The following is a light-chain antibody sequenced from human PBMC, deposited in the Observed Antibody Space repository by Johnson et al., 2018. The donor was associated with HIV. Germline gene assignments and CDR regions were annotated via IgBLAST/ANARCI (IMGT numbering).Light chain of an antibody. CDR1: TSNIGNNY. Sequence: QSVLTQPPSVSAAPGQKVTVSCSGSTSNIGNNYVSWYQQLPGTAPKLLIYDNNKRPSGIPDLFSGSKSGTSATLGITGLQTGDEADYYCGTWDSSLYAYVFGTGTKVTAL. CDR3: GTWDSSLYAYV. J-gene: IGLJ1*01. V-gene: IGLV1-51*01. CDR2: DNN.